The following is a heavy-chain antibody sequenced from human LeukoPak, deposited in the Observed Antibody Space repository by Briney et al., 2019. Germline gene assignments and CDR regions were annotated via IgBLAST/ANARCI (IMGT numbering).Heavy chain of an antibody. CDR2: IENTKNT. V-gene: IGHV4-34*01. D-gene: IGHD2-15*01. CDR1: GGSFNEYY. J-gene: IGHJ3*01. Sequence: SETLSLTCAVSGGSFNEYYWTWIRQSPGKGLEWIGRIENTKNTNYNPSLKSRVTISVDTSKNQFSLKLSSVTAADTAVYYCARGYPEVDWGQGTMVTVSS. CDR3: ARGYPEVD.